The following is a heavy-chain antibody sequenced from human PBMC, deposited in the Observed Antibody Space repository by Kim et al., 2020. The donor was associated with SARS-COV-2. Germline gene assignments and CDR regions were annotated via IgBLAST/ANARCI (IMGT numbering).Heavy chain of an antibody. V-gene: IGHV4-4*02. CDR3: ARGSVEMATITYYYYGMDV. Sequence: SETLSLTCAVSGGSISSSNWWSWVRQPPGKGLEWIGEIYHSGSTNYNPSLKSRVTISVDKSKNQFSLKLSSVTAADTAVYYCARGSVEMATITYYYYGMDVWGQGTTVTVSS. D-gene: IGHD5-12*01. J-gene: IGHJ6*02. CDR1: GGSISSSNW. CDR2: IYHSGST.